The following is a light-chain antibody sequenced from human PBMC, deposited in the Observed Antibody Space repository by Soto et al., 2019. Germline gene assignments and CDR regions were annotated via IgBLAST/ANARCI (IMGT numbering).Light chain of an antibody. J-gene: IGKJ1*01. CDR1: QSISNW. Sequence: DIQMTQSPSILSASVGDRVTITCRASQSISNWLAWYQQKPGQAPKLLIYDAFSLESGVPSRFSGSGFGTEFTLTISSLQPDDFATYYCQQYNSYSTFGQGTKVDIK. CDR2: DAF. CDR3: QQYNSYST. V-gene: IGKV1-5*01.